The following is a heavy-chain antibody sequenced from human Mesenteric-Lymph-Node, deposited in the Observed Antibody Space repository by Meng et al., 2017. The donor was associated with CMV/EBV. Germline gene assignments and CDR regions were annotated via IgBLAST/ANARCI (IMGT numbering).Heavy chain of an antibody. CDR2: INHSGST. V-gene: IGHV4-34*01. Sequence: VQLQQWGAGLLKPSETLSLNCAVYGGSFSGYYWSWIRQPPGKGLEWIGEINHSGSTNYNPSLKSRVTISVDTSKNQFSLKLSSVTAADTAVYYCARHQRWLKSEGGFNYWGQGTLVTVSS. CDR1: GGSFSGYY. CDR3: ARHQRWLKSEGGFNY. D-gene: IGHD4-23*01. J-gene: IGHJ4*02.